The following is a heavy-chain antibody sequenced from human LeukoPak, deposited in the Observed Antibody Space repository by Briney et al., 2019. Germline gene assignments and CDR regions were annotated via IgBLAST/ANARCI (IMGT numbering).Heavy chain of an antibody. Sequence: SGPTLVNPTQTLTLTCTFSGFSLNTSGVGVAWIRQPPGKALEWLALIYWDDDKRYSPSLKSRLTITKDTSKNQVVLTMTNMDPVDTATYYCAHREGYDILTGFFDYWGQGTLVTVSS. CDR2: IYWDDDK. V-gene: IGHV2-5*02. CDR3: AHREGYDILTGFFDY. D-gene: IGHD3-9*01. CDR1: GFSLNTSGVG. J-gene: IGHJ4*02.